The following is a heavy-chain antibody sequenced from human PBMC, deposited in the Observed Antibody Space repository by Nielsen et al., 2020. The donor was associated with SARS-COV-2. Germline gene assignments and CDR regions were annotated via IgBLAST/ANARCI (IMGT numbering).Heavy chain of an antibody. CDR2: ISSSSSYI. CDR1: GFTFSSYS. J-gene: IGHJ4*02. Sequence: GGSLRLSCAASGFTFSSYSMNWVRQAPGKGLEWVSSISSSSSYIYYADSVKGRFTISRDNAKNSLYLQMNSLRAEDTAVYYCAKEGQVGRYPHIDYWGQGTLVTVSS. CDR3: AKEGQVGRYPHIDY. V-gene: IGHV3-21*01. D-gene: IGHD6-19*01.